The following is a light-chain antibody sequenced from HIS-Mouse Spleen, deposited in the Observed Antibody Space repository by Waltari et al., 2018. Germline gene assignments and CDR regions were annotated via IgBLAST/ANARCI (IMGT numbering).Light chain of an antibody. J-gene: IGLJ2*01. CDR2: QDS. CDR1: KLGSKY. V-gene: IGLV3-1*01. CDR3: QAWDSSTVV. Sequence: SYELTQPPSVSVSPGQTASLTCSGDKLGSKYSCWSQQKPGQSPVLVINQDSKRPSGIPERFSGSNSGNTATLTISGTQAMDEADYYCQAWDSSTVVFGGGTKLTVL.